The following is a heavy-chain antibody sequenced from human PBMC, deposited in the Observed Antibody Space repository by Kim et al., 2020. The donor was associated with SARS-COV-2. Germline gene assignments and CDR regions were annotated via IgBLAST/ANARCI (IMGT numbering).Heavy chain of an antibody. Sequence: GGSLRLSCAASGFTFSSYAMSWVRQAPGKGLEWVSAISGSGGSTYYADSVKGRFTISRDNSKNTLYLQMNSLRAEDTAVYYCAKGGDYVWGSPVDYWGQGTLVTVSS. CDR1: GFTFSSYA. V-gene: IGHV3-23*01. CDR3: AKGGDYVWGSPVDY. D-gene: IGHD3-16*01. J-gene: IGHJ4*02. CDR2: ISGSGGST.